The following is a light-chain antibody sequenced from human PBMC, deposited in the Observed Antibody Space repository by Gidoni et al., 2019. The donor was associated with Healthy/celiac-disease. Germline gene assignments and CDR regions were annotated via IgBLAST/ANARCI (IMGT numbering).Light chain of an antibody. CDR1: QSVNSN. V-gene: IGKV3-15*01. Sequence: ETVMPQSPATLSVSPGEKATLSCRASQSVNSNLAWYQQKPGQAPRLLIYGASTRATGIPARFSGGGSGTEFTLTISSLQSEDFAVYYCQQYNNWPPLTFGGGTKVEIK. CDR2: GAS. J-gene: IGKJ4*01. CDR3: QQYNNWPPLT.